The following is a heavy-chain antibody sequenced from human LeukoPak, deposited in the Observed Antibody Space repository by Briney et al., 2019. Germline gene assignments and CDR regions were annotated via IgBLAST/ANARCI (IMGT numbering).Heavy chain of an antibody. CDR1: GDSVSSNSAA. CDR2: TYYRSKWYN. J-gene: IGHJ4*02. D-gene: IGHD3-22*01. CDR3: AREPLYDSSGYYYFDY. V-gene: IGHV6-1*01. Sequence: SQTLSLTCAISGDSVSSNSAAWNWIRQSPSRGLEWLGRTYYRSKWYNDYAVSVKSRITINPDTSKNQFSLQLNSVTPEDTAVYYCAREPLYDSSGYYYFDYWGQGTLVTVSP.